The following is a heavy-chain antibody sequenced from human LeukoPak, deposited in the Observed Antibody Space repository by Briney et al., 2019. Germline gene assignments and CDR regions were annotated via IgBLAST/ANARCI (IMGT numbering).Heavy chain of an antibody. J-gene: IGHJ6*03. D-gene: IGHD5-12*01. V-gene: IGHV4-39*07. CDR1: GGSISSSSYY. CDR2: IYNSGST. Sequence: PSETLSLTYTVSGGSISSSSYYWGWIRQPPGKGLEWIGIIYNSGSTYYNPSLKSRVTISIDTSKNQFSLKVNSVTAADTAVYYCARDRRLGDSSYYYYYYMDVWGKGTTVTVAS. CDR3: ARDRRLGDSSYYYYYYMDV.